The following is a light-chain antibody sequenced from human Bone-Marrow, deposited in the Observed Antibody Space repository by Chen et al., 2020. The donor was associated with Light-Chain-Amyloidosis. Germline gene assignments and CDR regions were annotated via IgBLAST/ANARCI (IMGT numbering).Light chain of an antibody. CDR1: SSDVGNFNL. CDR3: GSYAGSNTVV. CDR2: EVN. Sequence: QPALPKPAPFSGSPGPSTPTSCPGSSSDVGNFNLVSCYQHHPGTAPKLMIFEVNKRPSGVSNRFSGSKSGNTASLTISGLLAEDEADYHCGSYAGSNTVVFGGGTKLTVL. J-gene: IGLJ2*01. V-gene: IGLV2-23*02.